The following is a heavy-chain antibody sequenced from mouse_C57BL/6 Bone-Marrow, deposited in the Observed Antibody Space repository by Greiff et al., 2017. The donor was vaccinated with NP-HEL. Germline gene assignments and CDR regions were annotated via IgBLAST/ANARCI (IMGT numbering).Heavy chain of an antibody. Sequence: EVMLVESGGGLVKPGGSLKLSCAASGFTFSSYAMSLVCQTPEKRLAWVATISDGGSYTYYPDNVKGRFTISRDNAKNNLYLQMSHLKSEDTAMYYCARGWAMDYWGQGTSVTVSS. CDR3: ARGWAMDY. CDR2: ISDGGSYT. CDR1: GFTFSSYA. V-gene: IGHV5-4*03. J-gene: IGHJ4*01. D-gene: IGHD1-1*02.